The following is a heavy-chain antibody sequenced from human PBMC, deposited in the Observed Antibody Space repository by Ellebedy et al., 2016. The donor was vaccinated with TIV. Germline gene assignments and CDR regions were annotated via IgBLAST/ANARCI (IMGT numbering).Heavy chain of an antibody. CDR3: TRDNGDVDFDF. CDR2: VWADGINK. V-gene: IGHV3-33*01. Sequence: PGGSLRLSCAASGFTFSRYDMNWVRQAPGKGLGWVAVVWADGINKFYVDSVKGRFTISRDNSKNTLYLQMDSLRGADTGVYYCTRDNGDVDFDFWGQGTLVTVSS. CDR1: GFTFSRYD. J-gene: IGHJ4*02. D-gene: IGHD4-17*01.